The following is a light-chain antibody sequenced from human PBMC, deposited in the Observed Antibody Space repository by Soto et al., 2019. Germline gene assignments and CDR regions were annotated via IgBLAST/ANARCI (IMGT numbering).Light chain of an antibody. Sequence: ETVLTQSPGTLSLSPGERATLSCRASQTIRSNYLAWYRQTPGQAPRLLIYGASNRATGIADRFSGKGSGTAFPPIISRLQTEDFALYYGEQYGSSPWTFGHGSKVVVK. J-gene: IGKJ1*01. CDR1: QTIRSNY. CDR2: GAS. CDR3: EQYGSSPWT. V-gene: IGKV3-20*01.